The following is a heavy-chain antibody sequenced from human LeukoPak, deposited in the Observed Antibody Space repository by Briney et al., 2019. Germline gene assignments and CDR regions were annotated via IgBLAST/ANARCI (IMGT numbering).Heavy chain of an antibody. CDR2: ILYDASSK. D-gene: IGHD6-19*01. V-gene: IGHV3-30*03. CDR1: GFTFSNHG. CDR3: ASVAAEYYYGMDV. J-gene: IGHJ6*02. Sequence: GTSLRLSCAASGFTFSNHGMHWVRQAPGKGLEWVAVILYDASSKYYADSVKGRFTISRDNSKNTLHLQMNSLRAEDAAVYYCASVAAEYYYGMDVWGQGTTVTVSS.